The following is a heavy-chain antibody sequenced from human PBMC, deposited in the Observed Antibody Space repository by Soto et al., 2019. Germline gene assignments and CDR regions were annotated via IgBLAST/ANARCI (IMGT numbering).Heavy chain of an antibody. Sequence: VSVNVSCQTAGYTFTSYGISLVRQAPGQGLEWMGWISAYNGNTNYAQKLQGRVTMTTDTSTSTAYMELRSLRSDDTAVYYCAREGAYCSSTSCYFDYWGQGTLVTVSS. CDR1: GYTFTSYG. V-gene: IGHV1-18*01. J-gene: IGHJ4*02. CDR2: ISAYNGNT. D-gene: IGHD2-2*01. CDR3: AREGAYCSSTSCYFDY.